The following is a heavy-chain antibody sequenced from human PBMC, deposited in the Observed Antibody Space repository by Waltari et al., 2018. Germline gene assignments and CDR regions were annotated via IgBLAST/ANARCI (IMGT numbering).Heavy chain of an antibody. CDR2: INMDGSST. CDR1: GFTFSSYW. D-gene: IGHD6-19*01. CDR3: ALVGSGWYREYFQH. V-gene: IGHV3-74*01. Sequence: EVQLVESGGGLVQPGGSLRLSCAASGFTFSSYWMHWVRQAPGKGLVWVSRINMDGSSTSYADSVKGRFTISRDNAKNTLYLQMNSLRAEDTAVYYCALVGSGWYREYFQHWGQGTLVTVSS. J-gene: IGHJ1*01.